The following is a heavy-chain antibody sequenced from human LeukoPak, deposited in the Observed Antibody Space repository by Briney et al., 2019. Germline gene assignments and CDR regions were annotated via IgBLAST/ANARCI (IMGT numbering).Heavy chain of an antibody. Sequence: SQTLSLTCAVSGGSISSGGYSWSWIRQPPGKGLEWIGYIYHSGSTYYNPSLKSRVTISVDRSKNQFSLKLSSVTAADTAVYYCARSLGGYYDSSGYYHVGPFDYWGQRTLVTVSS. D-gene: IGHD3-22*01. J-gene: IGHJ4*02. CDR3: ARSLGGYYDSSGYYHVGPFDY. V-gene: IGHV4-30-2*01. CDR2: IYHSGST. CDR1: GGSISSGGYS.